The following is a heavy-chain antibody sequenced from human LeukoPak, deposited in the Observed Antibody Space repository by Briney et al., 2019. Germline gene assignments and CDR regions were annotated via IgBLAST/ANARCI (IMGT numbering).Heavy chain of an antibody. CDR1: GFTFTNAW. Sequence: GGSLRLCCAASGFTFTNAWMSWVRQAPGKGLEWVGRIKSKTDGGTTDYAAPVRGRFTISRDDSQNTLYLQMNSLKTEDTAVYYCTSYSPFDFWGQGTLVTVSS. J-gene: IGHJ4*02. D-gene: IGHD2-21*01. V-gene: IGHV3-15*01. CDR2: IKSKTDGGTT. CDR3: TSYSPFDF.